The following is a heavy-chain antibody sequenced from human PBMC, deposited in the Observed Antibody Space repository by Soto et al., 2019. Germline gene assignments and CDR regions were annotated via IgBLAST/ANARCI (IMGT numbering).Heavy chain of an antibody. CDR2: VNPILSMS. CDR3: ASNYGTGYRAFDS. Sequence: QVQLVQSGAEVKSAGSSVKVSCKASGDTFNFYSITWVRQAPGLGLEWVGRVNPILSMSNFGQRFQGRGTMTADKSSCTAYMELRSLRTEDTAIYYCASNYGTGYRAFDSWGQGALVTVAS. D-gene: IGHD5-12*01. J-gene: IGHJ4*02. CDR1: GDTFNFYS. V-gene: IGHV1-69*02.